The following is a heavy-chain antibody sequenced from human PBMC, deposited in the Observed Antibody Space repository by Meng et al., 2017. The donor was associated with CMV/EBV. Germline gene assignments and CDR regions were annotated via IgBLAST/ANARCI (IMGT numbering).Heavy chain of an antibody. V-gene: IGHV1-18*01. J-gene: IGHJ6*02. CDR1: GYTFTSYG. D-gene: IGHD4-11*01. CDR2: ISAYNGNT. CDR3: ARLTNYYYYGMDV. Sequence: ASVKVSCKASGYTFTSYGISWVRQAPGQGLEWMGWISAYNGNTNYAQKLQGRVTMTKDTSTSTAYMELRSLRSDDTAVYYCARLTNYYYYGMDVWGQGTTVTVSS.